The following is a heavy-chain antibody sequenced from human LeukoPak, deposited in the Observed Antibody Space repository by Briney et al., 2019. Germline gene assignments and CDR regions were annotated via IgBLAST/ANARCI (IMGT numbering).Heavy chain of an antibody. V-gene: IGHV4-34*01. J-gene: IGHJ4*02. CDR3: ARALSPSNFDY. Sequence: SETLSLTCAVYGGSFSGYYWSWIRQPPGKGLEWIGEINHSGSTYYNPSLKSRVTISVDTSKNQFSLKLSSVTAADTAVYYCARALSPSNFDYWGQGTLVTVSS. CDR1: GGSFSGYY. CDR2: INHSGST.